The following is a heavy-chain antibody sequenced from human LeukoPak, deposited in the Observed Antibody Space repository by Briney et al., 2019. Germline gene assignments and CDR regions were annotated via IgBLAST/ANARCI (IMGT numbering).Heavy chain of an antibody. CDR2: ISYDGSNK. D-gene: IGHD1-26*01. CDR1: GFTFSSYA. Sequence: PGRSLRLSCAASGFTFSSYAMHWVRQAPGKRLEWVAVISYDGSNKYHADSVKGRFTISRDNSKNTLYLQMNSLRAEDTAVYYCARVAGSGSYFETYYFDYWGQGTLVTVSS. V-gene: IGHV3-30-3*01. CDR3: ARVAGSGSYFETYYFDY. J-gene: IGHJ4*02.